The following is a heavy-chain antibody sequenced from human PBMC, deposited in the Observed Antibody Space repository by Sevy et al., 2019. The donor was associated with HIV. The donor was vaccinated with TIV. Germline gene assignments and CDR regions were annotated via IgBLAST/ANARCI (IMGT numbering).Heavy chain of an antibody. CDR1: GGSISSGDYY. V-gene: IGHV4-30-4*08. CDR2: IYYSGST. CDR3: ARATYYYDSSGYYLDY. D-gene: IGHD3-22*01. J-gene: IGHJ4*02. Sequence: SETLSLTCTVSGGSISSGDYYWSWIRQPPGKGLVWIGYIYYSGSTYYNPSINSRVTISVDTSKNQFSLKLSSVTAADTAVYYCARATYYYDSSGYYLDYWGQGTLVTVSS.